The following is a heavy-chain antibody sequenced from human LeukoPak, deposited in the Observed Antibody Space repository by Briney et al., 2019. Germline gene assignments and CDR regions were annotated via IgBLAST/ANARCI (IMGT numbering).Heavy chain of an antibody. CDR3: AKDMGYNWNDDS. Sequence: GGSLGLSCAASGFTFDDYAMHWVRQAPGKGLEWVSLISGDGGSTYYADSVKGRFTISRDNSKNSLYLQMNSLRTEDTALYYCAKDMGYNWNDDSWGQGTLVTVSS. V-gene: IGHV3-43*02. J-gene: IGHJ5*01. CDR1: GFTFDDYA. CDR2: ISGDGGST. D-gene: IGHD1-20*01.